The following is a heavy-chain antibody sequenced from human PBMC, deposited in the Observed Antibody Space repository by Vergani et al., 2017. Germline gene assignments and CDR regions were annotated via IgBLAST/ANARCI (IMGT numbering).Heavy chain of an antibody. V-gene: IGHV1-2*06. CDR2: INPNSGGT. J-gene: IGHJ5*02. CDR1: GYTFTSYY. CDR3: ARDLFCSSTSCYHNWFDP. Sequence: QVQLVQSGAEVKKPGASVKVSCKASGYTFTSYYMHWVRQAPGQGLEWKGRINPNSGGTNYAQKFQGRVTMTRDTSISTADMELGRLRSDDTAVYYCARDLFCSSTSCYHNWFDPWGQGTLVTVSS. D-gene: IGHD2-2*01.